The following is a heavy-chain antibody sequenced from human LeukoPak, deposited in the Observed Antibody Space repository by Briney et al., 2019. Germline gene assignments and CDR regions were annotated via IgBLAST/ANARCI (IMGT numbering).Heavy chain of an antibody. CDR3: GKTDIYFNPIDY. V-gene: IGHV4-4*02. J-gene: IGHJ4*02. D-gene: IGHD3-9*01. CDR2: IHRAGRT. Sequence: SETLSLTCAVSGVSISSSEWWIWVRQPPGQGLEWIGEIHRAGRTRYNPSLKSRVTISMDCSKNQFSLKLTSVTAADTAIYYCGKTDIYFNPIDYWGPGSLVTVSS. CDR1: GVSISSSEW.